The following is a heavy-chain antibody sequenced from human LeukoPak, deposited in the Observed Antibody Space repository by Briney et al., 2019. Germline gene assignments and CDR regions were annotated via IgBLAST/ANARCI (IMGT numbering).Heavy chain of an antibody. CDR1: EYTLTELS. D-gene: IGHD1-7*01. V-gene: IGHV1-24*01. J-gene: IGHJ4*02. Sequence: ASVKVSCKVSEYTLTELSMHWVRQAPGKGLEWMGGFDPEGGETIYAQKFQGRVTMTEDTSTDTAYMELSSLRSEDTAVYYCATDERELELFFWGQGTLVTVSS. CDR3: ATDERELELFF. CDR2: FDPEGGET.